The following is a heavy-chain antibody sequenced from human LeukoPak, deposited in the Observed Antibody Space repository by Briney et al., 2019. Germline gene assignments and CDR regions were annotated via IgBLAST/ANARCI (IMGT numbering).Heavy chain of an antibody. J-gene: IGHJ5*02. CDR2: INPNSGGT. V-gene: IGHV1-2*02. Sequence: GASVKVSCKASGYTFTGYYMHWVRQAPGQGLEWMGWINPNSGGTNYAQKFQGRVTMTRDTSISTAYMELSRLRSDDTAVYYCARNSGSSTSCYDCNWFDPWGQGTLVTVSS. D-gene: IGHD2-2*01. CDR3: ARNSGSSTSCYDCNWFDP. CDR1: GYTFTGYY.